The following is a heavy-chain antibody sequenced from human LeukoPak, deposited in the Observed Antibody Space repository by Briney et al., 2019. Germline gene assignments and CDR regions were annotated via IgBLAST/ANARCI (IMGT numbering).Heavy chain of an antibody. D-gene: IGHD3-22*01. J-gene: IGHJ4*02. CDR3: ARLLRYYDSSGYYSLGY. CDR1: GFTFSDYY. Sequence: GGSLRLSCGASGFTFSDYYMSWIRQAPGKGLEWVSYISSSGSTIYYADSVKGRFTIPRDNAKNSLSLQMNSLRAEDTAVYYCARLLRYYDSSGYYSLGYWGQGTLVTVSS. CDR2: ISSSGSTI. V-gene: IGHV3-11*01.